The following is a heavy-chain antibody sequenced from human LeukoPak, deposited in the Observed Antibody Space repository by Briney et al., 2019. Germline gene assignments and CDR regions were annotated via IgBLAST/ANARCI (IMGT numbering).Heavy chain of an antibody. Sequence: GGSLRLSCAASGFTLSNYAMSWVRQGPGKGLEWVSAISVSGNTYHADSVKGRFTISRDNAKNSLYLQMNSLRAEDTAVYYCASADYGAFDIWGQGTMVTVSS. J-gene: IGHJ3*02. D-gene: IGHD4-17*01. CDR2: ISVSGNT. CDR3: ASADYGAFDI. V-gene: IGHV3-23*01. CDR1: GFTLSNYA.